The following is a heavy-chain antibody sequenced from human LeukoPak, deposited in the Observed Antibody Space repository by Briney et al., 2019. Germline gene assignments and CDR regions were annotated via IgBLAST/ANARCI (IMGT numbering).Heavy chain of an antibody. V-gene: IGHV3-30-3*01. J-gene: IGHJ4*02. D-gene: IGHD3-10*01. CDR2: ISYDGSNK. CDR3: ARVLLWFGELLHFDY. Sequence: GGSLRLSCAASGFTFSSYAMHWVRQAPGKGLEWVAVISYDGSNKYYADSVKGRFTISRDNSKNTLYLQMNSLRAEDTAVYYCARVLLWFGELLHFDYWGQGTLVTVSS. CDR1: GFTFSSYA.